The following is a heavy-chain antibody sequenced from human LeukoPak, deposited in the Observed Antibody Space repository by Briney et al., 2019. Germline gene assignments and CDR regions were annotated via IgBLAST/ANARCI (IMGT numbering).Heavy chain of an antibody. Sequence: SETLSLTCTVSGXSISSYYWSWIRQPPGKGLEWIGYIYYSGSTNYNPSLKSRVTISVDTSKNQFSLKVSSVTAADTAVYYCARNGYSYGPFDYWGQGTLDTVSS. V-gene: IGHV4-59*01. J-gene: IGHJ4*02. D-gene: IGHD5-18*01. CDR1: GXSISSYY. CDR3: ARNGYSYGPFDY. CDR2: IYYSGST.